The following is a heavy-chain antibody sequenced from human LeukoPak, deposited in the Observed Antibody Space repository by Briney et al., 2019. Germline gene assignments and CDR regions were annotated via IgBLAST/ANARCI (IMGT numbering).Heavy chain of an antibody. V-gene: IGHV4-34*01. CDR3: ARVYDSSGYPYFDY. CDR2: ISHSGST. D-gene: IGHD3-22*01. Sequence: SETLSLTCAVYGGSFSGYYWSWIRQPPGKGLEWIGEISHSGSTNYNPSLKSRVTISVDTSKNQFSLKLSSVTAADTAVYYCARVYDSSGYPYFDYWGQGTLVTVSS. J-gene: IGHJ4*02. CDR1: GGSFSGYY.